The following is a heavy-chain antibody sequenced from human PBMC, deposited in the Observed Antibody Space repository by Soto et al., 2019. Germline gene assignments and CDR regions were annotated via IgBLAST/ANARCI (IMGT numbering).Heavy chain of an antibody. CDR3: ARCGSLYWYFDL. CDR1: GYTFTNYA. J-gene: IGHJ2*01. Sequence: QVQLVQSGAEVKKPGASVKVSCKASGYTFTNYAMHWVRQAPGQRLEWMGWINAGNGNTKYSQKFQGRVTITRDTSASTAYMELSSLRSDDTAVYYCARCGSLYWYFDLWGRGTLVTVSS. V-gene: IGHV1-3*01. D-gene: IGHD1-26*01. CDR2: INAGNGNT.